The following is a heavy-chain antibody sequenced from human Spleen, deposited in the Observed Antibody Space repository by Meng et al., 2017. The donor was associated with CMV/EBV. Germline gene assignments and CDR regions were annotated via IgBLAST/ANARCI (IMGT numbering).Heavy chain of an antibody. V-gene: IGHV3-48*03. Sequence: GESLKISCAASGFTFSSYEMNWVRQAPGKGLEWISHISSSGSTTYYADSVKGRFTISRDNAQNSLYLQMNSLRAEDTAVYYCARVMGGQGWFDPWGQGTLVTVSS. D-gene: IGHD1-26*01. CDR2: ISSSGSTT. J-gene: IGHJ5*02. CDR1: GFTFSSYE. CDR3: ARVMGGQGWFDP.